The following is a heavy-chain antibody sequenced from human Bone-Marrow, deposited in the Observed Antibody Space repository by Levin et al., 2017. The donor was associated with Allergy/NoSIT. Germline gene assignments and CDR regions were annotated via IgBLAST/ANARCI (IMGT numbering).Heavy chain of an antibody. CDR1: GLIVSNNY. V-gene: IGHV3-66*02. J-gene: IGHJ4*02. CDR3: ARDDGS. Sequence: GESLKISCAVSGLIVSNNYMSWVRQAPGKGLEWVSVIYSDGSTYYGDSVQGRFTISRDNSRNTLYLQMNSLRVEDTAVYYCARDDGSWGQGTLVTVSS. D-gene: IGHD3-16*01. CDR2: IYSDGST.